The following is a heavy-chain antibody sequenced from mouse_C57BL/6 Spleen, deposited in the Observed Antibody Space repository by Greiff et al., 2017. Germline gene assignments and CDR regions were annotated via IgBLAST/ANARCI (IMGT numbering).Heavy chain of an antibody. CDR1: GFNIKNTY. J-gene: IGHJ3*01. CDR2: IDPANGNT. D-gene: IGHD2-3*01. CDR3: ALYDGYLAWFAY. V-gene: IGHV14-3*01. Sequence: EVKLLESVAELVRPGASVKLSCTASGFNIKNTYMHWVKQRPEQGLEWIGRIDPANGNTKYAPKFQGKATITADTSSNTAYLQLSSLTSEDTAIYYCALYDGYLAWFAYWGQGTLVTVSA.